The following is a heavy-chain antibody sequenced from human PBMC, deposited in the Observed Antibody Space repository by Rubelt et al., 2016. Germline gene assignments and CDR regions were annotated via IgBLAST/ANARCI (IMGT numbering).Heavy chain of an antibody. CDR1: GYTFTGYY. V-gene: IGHV1-2*02. J-gene: IGHJ4*02. CDR3: AGFAIGGHSSGYLFDY. D-gene: IGHD3-22*01. Sequence: QVQLVQSGAEVKKPGASVKVSCTASGYTFTGYYMHWVRQAPGQGLEWMGWINPNSGGTNYAQRFQGRVTMTRDTSISAAFMGMSSVRAAETAWYYCAGFAIGGHSSGYLFDYWGQGTLVTVSS. CDR2: INPNSGGT.